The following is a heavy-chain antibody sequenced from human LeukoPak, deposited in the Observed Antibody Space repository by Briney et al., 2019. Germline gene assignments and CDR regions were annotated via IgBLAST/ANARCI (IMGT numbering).Heavy chain of an antibody. V-gene: IGHV3-9*01. CDR2: ISWKSGSI. Sequence: AGGSLRLSCAASGFTFDDYAMHWVRQAPGKGLEWVSGISWKSGSIGYADSVKGRFTISRDNAKNSLYLQMNSLRPEDTALYYCAKDPAAAGTGVDYWGQGILVTVSS. CDR1: GFTFDDYA. D-gene: IGHD6-13*01. J-gene: IGHJ4*02. CDR3: AKDPAAAGTGVDY.